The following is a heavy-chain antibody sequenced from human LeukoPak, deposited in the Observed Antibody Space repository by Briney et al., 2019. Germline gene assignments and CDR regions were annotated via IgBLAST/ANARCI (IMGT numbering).Heavy chain of an antibody. D-gene: IGHD5-18*01. V-gene: IGHV5-51*01. CDR2: IYPGDSDT. CDR3: ARRGYNYGYYFDY. J-gene: IGHJ4*02. CDR1: EYSFTSNW. Sequence: GESLKISCEGSEYSFTSNWIGWVRQMPGKGLEWIGIIYPGDSDTRYSPSFQGQVTISADKSISTAYLQWSSLKASDTAMYYCARRGYNYGYYFDYWGQGTLVTVSA.